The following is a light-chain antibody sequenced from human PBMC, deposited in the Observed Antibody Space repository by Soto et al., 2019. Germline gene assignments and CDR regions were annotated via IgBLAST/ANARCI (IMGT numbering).Light chain of an antibody. CDR3: LQDYNYPRT. V-gene: IGKV1-6*01. J-gene: IGKJ1*01. Sequence: AIQMSQSPSSLSASVGDRVTITCRASQGIRNDLGWYQQKPGKAPKLLIYAASSLQSGVPSRFSGRGSGTDFTLTISSLQPEDFATYYCLQDYNYPRTFGQGTKVEIK. CDR2: AAS. CDR1: QGIRND.